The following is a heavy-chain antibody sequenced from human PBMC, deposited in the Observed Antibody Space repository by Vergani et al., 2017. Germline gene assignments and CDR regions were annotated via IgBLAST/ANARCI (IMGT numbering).Heavy chain of an antibody. Sequence: QVQLVQSGAEVKKPGSSVKVSCKASGGTFSSYAISWVRQAPGQGLEWRGRSIPIFGTANYAQKFQGRGTITADESTSTAYMELSSLRSEDTAVYYCAREGAQGGTPYYYYGMDVWGQGTTVTVSS. CDR3: AREGAQGGTPYYYYGMDV. D-gene: IGHD1-14*01. CDR2: SIPIFGTA. CDR1: GGTFSSYA. V-gene: IGHV1-69*18. J-gene: IGHJ6*02.